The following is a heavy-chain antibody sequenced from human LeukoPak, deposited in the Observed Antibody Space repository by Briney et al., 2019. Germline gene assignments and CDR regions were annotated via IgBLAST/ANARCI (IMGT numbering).Heavy chain of an antibody. Sequence: GGSLRLSCAASGFTFTKAWMSWVRQAPGKGLEWVGRIKSKSDDGTRDFATPVKGRVIISRDESKNMLYLEMNSLKIEDTAVYYCTAGTGTSDFDYWGQGTLVTVSS. V-gene: IGHV3-15*01. CDR3: TAGTGTSDFDY. D-gene: IGHD1-7*01. J-gene: IGHJ4*02. CDR2: IKSKSDDGTR. CDR1: GFTFTKAW.